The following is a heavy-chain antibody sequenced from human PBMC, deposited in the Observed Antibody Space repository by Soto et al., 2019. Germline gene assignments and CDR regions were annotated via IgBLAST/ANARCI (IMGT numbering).Heavy chain of an antibody. Sequence: PSETLSLTCTVSGGSISSSSYYWGWIRQPPGKGLEWIGSIYYSGNTYYNPSLKSRVTISVDTSKNQFSLKLSSVTAADTAVYYCAGDLIVATVLEIWGQGTMVTVSS. V-gene: IGHV4-39*01. D-gene: IGHD5-12*01. CDR3: AGDLIVATVLEI. J-gene: IGHJ3*02. CDR1: GGSISSSSYY. CDR2: IYYSGNT.